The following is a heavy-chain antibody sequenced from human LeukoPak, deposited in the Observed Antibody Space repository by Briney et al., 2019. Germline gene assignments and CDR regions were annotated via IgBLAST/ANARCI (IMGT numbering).Heavy chain of an antibody. CDR3: ARGAPMVRGVNYYFDY. J-gene: IGHJ4*02. V-gene: IGHV4-39*01. Sequence: SETLSLTCSVSGGSISSSGYYWGWIRQSPGDGLEWIGNIYYSGITYYNPSLKSRVTISVDTSKNQFSLKLSSVTAADTAVYYCARGAPMVRGVNYYFDYWGQGTLVTVSS. CDR1: GGSISSSGYY. CDR2: IYYSGIT. D-gene: IGHD3-10*01.